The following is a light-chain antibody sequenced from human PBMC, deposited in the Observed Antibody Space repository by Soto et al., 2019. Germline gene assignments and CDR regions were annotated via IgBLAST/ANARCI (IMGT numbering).Light chain of an antibody. V-gene: IGLV2-14*01. Sequence: QSALTQPASVSGSPGQSITISCTGTSSDVGAYNYVSWYQQYPGKAPKLMIYDVSYRPSGVSNRFSGSKSGNTASLTSSGLQAEDEADYYCSSYTSTSTPHVLFGGGTKLTVL. CDR1: SSDVGAYNY. CDR2: DVS. J-gene: IGLJ2*01. CDR3: SSYTSTSTPHVL.